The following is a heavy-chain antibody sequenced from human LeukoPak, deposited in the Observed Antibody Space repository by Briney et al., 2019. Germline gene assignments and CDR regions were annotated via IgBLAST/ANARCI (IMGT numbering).Heavy chain of an antibody. CDR3: ARHHYHYYYMDV. Sequence: PGESLRLSCAASGFTFSSYEMNWVRRAPGKGLEWIGSIYYSGSTYYNPSLKSRVTISVDTSKNQFSLRLSSVTAADTAVYYCARHHYHYYYMDVWGKGTTVTVSS. V-gene: IGHV4-39*07. CDR1: GFTFSSYE. J-gene: IGHJ6*03. CDR2: IYYSGST.